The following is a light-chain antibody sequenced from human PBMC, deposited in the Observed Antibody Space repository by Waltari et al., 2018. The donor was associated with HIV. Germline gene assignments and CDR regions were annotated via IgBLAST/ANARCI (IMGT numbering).Light chain of an antibody. CDR1: SSNIGSNH. Sequence: QSVLTQPPSASGTPGQSVTISCSGSSSNIGSNHVYWYQQLPGTSPKLLIYRNNQRPSGVPDRFSGFKSGTSASLAISGLRSEDEADYYCAAWDDNLSGWVFGGGSKLTIL. CDR2: RNN. V-gene: IGLV1-47*01. CDR3: AAWDDNLSGWV. J-gene: IGLJ3*02.